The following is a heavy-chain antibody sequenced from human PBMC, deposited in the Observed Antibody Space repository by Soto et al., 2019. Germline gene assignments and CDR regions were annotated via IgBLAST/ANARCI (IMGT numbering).Heavy chain of an antibody. CDR2: INSDGTTT. D-gene: IGHD6-13*01. CDR3: AGSSSWNWFDP. CDR1: GFTFSSYW. J-gene: IGHJ5*02. V-gene: IGHV3-74*01. Sequence: EVQLVESGGGLVQPGGSLRLSCAASGFTFSSYWMHWVRQIPGKGLVWVSRINSDGTTTTYADSVKGRFTISRDNAKNTRYLQLNSLRADATAVYYCAGSSSWNWFDPWGQGTLVTVSS.